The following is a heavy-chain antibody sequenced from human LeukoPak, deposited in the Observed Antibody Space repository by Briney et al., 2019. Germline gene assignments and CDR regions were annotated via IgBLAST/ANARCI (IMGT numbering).Heavy chain of an antibody. D-gene: IGHD5-12*01. CDR1: GGSISSYY. J-gene: IGHJ4*02. Sequence: SETLSLTCTVSGGSISSYYWSWIRQPPGKGLEWIGYIYYSGSTNYNPSLKSRVTISVDTSKNQFSLKLSSVTAADTAVYYCAREESGYDSYWGQGTLVTVSS. CDR3: AREESGYDSY. V-gene: IGHV4-59*12. CDR2: IYYSGST.